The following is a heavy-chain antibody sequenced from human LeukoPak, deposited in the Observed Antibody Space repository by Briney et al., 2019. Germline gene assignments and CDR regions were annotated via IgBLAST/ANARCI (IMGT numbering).Heavy chain of an antibody. CDR2: ISPSGGST. CDR1: GFTFSNYV. D-gene: IGHD2-15*01. J-gene: IGHJ4*02. CDR3: AKIGDGGRYFDY. V-gene: IGHV3-23*01. Sequence: GGSLRLSCAASGFTFSNYVMRWVRQAPGMGLEWVSAISPSGGSTYYADSVKGRFTISRDNSKNTVYLQMDSLRVEDTAIYYCAKIGDGGRYFDYWGQGTLVTVSS.